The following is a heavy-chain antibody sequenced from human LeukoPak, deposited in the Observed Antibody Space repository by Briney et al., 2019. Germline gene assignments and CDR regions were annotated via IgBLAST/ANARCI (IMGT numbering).Heavy chain of an antibody. J-gene: IGHJ4*02. D-gene: IGHD1-26*01. Sequence: GGSLRLSCAASGFTFSSYSINWVRQAPGKGLEWVSSISSGSSYIYYADSVEGRFTISRDNAKNSVYLQMNSLRAEDTAVYYCARGGNYWRYFDYWGQGTLVTVSS. CDR2: ISSGSSYI. CDR3: ARGGNYWRYFDY. V-gene: IGHV3-21*01. CDR1: GFTFSSYS.